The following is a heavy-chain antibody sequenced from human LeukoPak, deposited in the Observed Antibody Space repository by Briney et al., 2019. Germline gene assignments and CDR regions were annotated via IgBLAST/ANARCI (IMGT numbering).Heavy chain of an antibody. CDR1: GYNFPNYW. D-gene: IGHD1-26*01. CDR3: ARLSGSYYSAGDY. Sequence: GESLKISCKASGYNFPNYWIGWVRQMPGKGLEWMGIIYPGDSDTRYSPSFQGQVTISADKSINTAYLQWSSLKASDTAMYFCARLSGSYYSAGDYWGQGTLVIVSP. V-gene: IGHV5-51*01. J-gene: IGHJ4*02. CDR2: IYPGDSDT.